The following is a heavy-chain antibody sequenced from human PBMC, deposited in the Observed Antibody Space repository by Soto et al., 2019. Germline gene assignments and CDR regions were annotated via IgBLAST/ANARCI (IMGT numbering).Heavy chain of an antibody. Sequence: SETLSLTCSVYGGSVNDYYWSWIRQPPGKGLEWIGFASHSGSTNYNPSLRSRATISVDTSKNQFSLKLDTVTAADTAMYFCARRTRSSWFLDYWGQGTLVTVSS. CDR2: ASHSGST. J-gene: IGHJ4*02. CDR1: GGSVNDYY. D-gene: IGHD6-13*01. V-gene: IGHV4-59*08. CDR3: ARRTRSSWFLDY.